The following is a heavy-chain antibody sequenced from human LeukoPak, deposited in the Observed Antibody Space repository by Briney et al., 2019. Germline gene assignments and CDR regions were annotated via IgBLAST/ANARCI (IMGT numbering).Heavy chain of an antibody. D-gene: IGHD4-17*01. J-gene: IGHJ4*02. CDR1: GGSISGYY. CDR3: ARGDYRLFDY. CDR2: IYYSGST. Sequence: SETLSLTCTVSGGSISGYYWSWIRQPPGKGLEWIGYIYYSGSTNYNPSPKSRVTISVDTSKNQSSLKLSSVTAADTAVYYCARGDYRLFDYWGQGTLVTVSS. V-gene: IGHV4-59*01.